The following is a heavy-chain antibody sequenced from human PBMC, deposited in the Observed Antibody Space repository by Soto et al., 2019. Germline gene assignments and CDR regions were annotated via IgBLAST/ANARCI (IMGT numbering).Heavy chain of an antibody. CDR1: GYTLTSYY. Sequence: RASVKVSCKAPGYTLTSYYMHWVRQAPGQGLEWMGIINPSGGSTNYAQKFQGRVTMTRDTSTSTVYMELSSLRSEDTAVYYCASNLEQPLPIHYSYYGMVVWG. J-gene: IGHJ6*02. CDR2: INPSGGST. CDR3: ASNLEQPLPIHYSYYGMVV. V-gene: IGHV1-46*03. D-gene: IGHD6-13*01.